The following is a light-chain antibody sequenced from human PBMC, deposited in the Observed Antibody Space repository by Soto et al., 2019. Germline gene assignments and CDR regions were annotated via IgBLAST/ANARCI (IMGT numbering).Light chain of an antibody. CDR2: GAS. J-gene: IGKJ1*01. Sequence: ERVLTQSPATLSVSPVDRATLSCRAIETILSNLASYQQKPGRAPRLLIYGASNRATGVPGRFSGGGSGTEFTLTISSLQSEDFAIYFCQQYNTWPRTFGQGTKVDIK. CDR3: QQYNTWPRT. V-gene: IGKV3-15*01. CDR1: ETILSN.